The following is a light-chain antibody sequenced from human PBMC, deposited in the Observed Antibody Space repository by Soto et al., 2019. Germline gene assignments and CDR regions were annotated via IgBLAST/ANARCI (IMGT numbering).Light chain of an antibody. J-gene: IGKJ5*01. CDR2: TAS. CDR3: QQTDSFPIT. CDR1: QDIITW. Sequence: DIQMTQSPSSVTASVGDRVTITCLASQDIITWLAWYQQKPGKAPNLLIYTASNLQSGVPSRFSGSGSGTHFTLTISSLQPEDFGTYYCQQTDSFPITFGQGTRLEI. V-gene: IGKV1-12*01.